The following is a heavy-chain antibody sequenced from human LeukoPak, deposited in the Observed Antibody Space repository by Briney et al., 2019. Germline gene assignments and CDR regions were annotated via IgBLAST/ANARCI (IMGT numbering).Heavy chain of an antibody. J-gene: IGHJ4*02. V-gene: IGHV3-11*04. CDR1: GFTFSDYY. CDR2: ISSSSNTV. CDR3: ARRAVGATSFDY. Sequence: PGVSLRLSCAASGFTFSDYYITWVRQAPGKGLEWVSYISSSSNTVYYADSVKGRLSVSRDNAKNSLYLQMNNLRAEDTAVYYCARRAVGATSFDYWGQGTLVTVSS. D-gene: IGHD1-26*01.